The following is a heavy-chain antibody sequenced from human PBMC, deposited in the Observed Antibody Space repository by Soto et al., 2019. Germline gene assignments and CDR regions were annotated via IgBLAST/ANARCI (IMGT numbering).Heavy chain of an antibody. CDR2: MNPNSGNT. D-gene: IGHD2-15*01. CDR1: GYTFTSYD. J-gene: IGHJ5*02. V-gene: IGHV1-8*01. CDR3: ARGLRVVVAATTGYWFDP. Sequence: QVRLVQSGAEVKKPGASVKVSCKASGYTFTSYDINWVRQATGQGLEWMGWMNPNSGNTGYAQKFQGRVTMTRNTSISTAYMELSSLRSEDTAVYYCARGLRVVVAATTGYWFDPWGQGTLVTVSS.